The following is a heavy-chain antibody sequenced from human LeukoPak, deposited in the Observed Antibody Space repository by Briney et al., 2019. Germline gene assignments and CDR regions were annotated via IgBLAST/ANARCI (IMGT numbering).Heavy chain of an antibody. CDR1: RFTFSSYW. D-gene: IGHD6-19*01. J-gene: IGHJ3*02. V-gene: IGHV3-7*01. CDR2: IKQDGSEK. Sequence: GGSLRLSCAASRFTFSSYWMSWVRQAPGKGLEWVANIKQDGSEKYYVDSVKGRFTISRDNAKNSLYLQMNSLRAEDTAVYYCASSHIAVAVSDAFDIWGQGTMVTVSS. CDR3: ASSHIAVAVSDAFDI.